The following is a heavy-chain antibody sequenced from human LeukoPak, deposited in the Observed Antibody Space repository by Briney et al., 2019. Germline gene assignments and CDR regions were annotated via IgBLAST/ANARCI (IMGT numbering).Heavy chain of an antibody. CDR3: ARDSPWYYDSSGFDY. V-gene: IGHV4-59*01. J-gene: IGHJ4*02. CDR1: GGSIGSYY. Sequence: SETLSLTCTVSGGSIGSYYWSWIRQPPGKGLEWIGYIYYSGSTNYNPSLKSRVTISVDTSKNQFSLKLSSVTAADTAVYYCARDSPWYYDSSGFDYWGQGTLVTVSS. D-gene: IGHD3-22*01. CDR2: IYYSGST.